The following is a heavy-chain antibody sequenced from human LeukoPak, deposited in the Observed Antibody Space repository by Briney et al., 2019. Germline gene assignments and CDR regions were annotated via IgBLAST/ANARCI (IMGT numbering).Heavy chain of an antibody. D-gene: IGHD4-11*01. V-gene: IGHV3-11*06. CDR3: ARSTRVPTS. CDR2: ISGDSGDT. Sequence: GGSLRLSCAASGFTFSSYAMSWIRQAPGKGLELLPYISGDSGDTKYADSVRGRFTISRDNAKASLHLQMNSLRAEDTALYFCARSTRVPTSWGQGTLVTVSS. CDR1: GFTFSSYA. J-gene: IGHJ4*02.